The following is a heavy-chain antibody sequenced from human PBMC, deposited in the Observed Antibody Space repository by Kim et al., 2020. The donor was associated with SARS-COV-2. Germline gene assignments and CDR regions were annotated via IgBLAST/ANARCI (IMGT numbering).Heavy chain of an antibody. V-gene: IGHV4-4*02. CDR2: T. Sequence: TTYNPSLESRVTISVDKSNNQFSLNLISVTAADTAVYYCASSEYDSSSFDNWGQGTLVTVSS. D-gene: IGHD3-22*01. J-gene: IGHJ4*02. CDR3: ASSEYDSSSFDN.